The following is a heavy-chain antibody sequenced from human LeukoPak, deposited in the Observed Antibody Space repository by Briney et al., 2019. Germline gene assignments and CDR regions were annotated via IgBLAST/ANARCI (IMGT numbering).Heavy chain of an antibody. CDR1: GFTFSNYE. CDR3: ATWVPAWYYFDY. Sequence: GGSLRLSCAASGFTFSNYEMNWVGQAPGKGLEWVSYISSSGSTIYYADSVKGRFTISRDNAKNSLYLQMHSLRAEDTAVYYCATWVPAWYYFDYWGQGTVVTVSS. D-gene: IGHD1-26*01. V-gene: IGHV3-48*03. CDR2: ISSSGSTI. J-gene: IGHJ4*02.